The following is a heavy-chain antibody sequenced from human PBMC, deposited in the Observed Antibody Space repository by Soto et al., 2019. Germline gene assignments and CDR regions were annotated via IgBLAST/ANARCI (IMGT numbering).Heavy chain of an antibody. J-gene: IGHJ6*03. CDR1: GFTFSSYW. CDR2: ISSDGSST. V-gene: IGHV3-74*01. Sequence: EEQLVESGGGLVQPGGSLRLSCAASGFTFSSYWMHWVRQATGKGLVWVSRISSDGSSTTYADSVKGRFTISRDNAKNTLYLQMNSLRAEDTAVFYCARMHYYYYMDVWGKGTTVTVSS. CDR3: ARMHYYYYMDV.